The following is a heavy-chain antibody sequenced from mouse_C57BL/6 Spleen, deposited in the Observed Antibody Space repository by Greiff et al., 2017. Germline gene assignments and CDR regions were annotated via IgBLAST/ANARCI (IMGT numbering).Heavy chain of an antibody. D-gene: IGHD2-4*01. J-gene: IGHJ3*01. CDR2: ISSGGDYI. Sequence: EVHLVESGEGLVKPGGSLKLSCAASGFTFSSYAMSWVRQTPEKRLEWVAYISSGGDYIYYADTVKGRFTISRDNARNTLYLQMSSLKSEDTAMYYWTRDPYDYDFPWFAYWGQGTLVTVSA. CDR1: GFTFSSYA. CDR3: TRDPYDYDFPWFAY. V-gene: IGHV5-9-1*02.